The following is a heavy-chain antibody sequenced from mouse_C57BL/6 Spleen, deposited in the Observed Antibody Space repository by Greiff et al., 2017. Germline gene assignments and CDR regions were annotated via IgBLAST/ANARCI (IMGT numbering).Heavy chain of an antibody. J-gene: IGHJ2*01. D-gene: IGHD3-3*01. CDR3: ARQKGWDVLLDY. Sequence: QVQLKESGPELVKPGASVKISCKASGYAFSSSWMNWVKQRPGKGLEWIGRIYPGDGDTNYNGKFKGKATLTADKSSSTAYMQLSSLTSEDSAVYFCARQKGWDVLLDYWGQGTTLTVSS. CDR2: IYPGDGDT. CDR1: GYAFSSSW. V-gene: IGHV1-82*01.